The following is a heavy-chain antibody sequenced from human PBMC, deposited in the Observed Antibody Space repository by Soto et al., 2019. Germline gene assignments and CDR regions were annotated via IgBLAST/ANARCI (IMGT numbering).Heavy chain of an antibody. D-gene: IGHD6-13*01. Sequence: SETLSLTCTVSGGSISSYYWSWIQQPPGKGLEWIGYIYYSGSTNYNPSLKSRVTISVDTSKNQFSLKLSSVTAADTAVYYCARGYSSSRHYYYYYMDVWGKGTTVTVSS. J-gene: IGHJ6*03. CDR1: GGSISSYY. CDR3: ARGYSSSRHYYYYYMDV. V-gene: IGHV4-59*01. CDR2: IYYSGST.